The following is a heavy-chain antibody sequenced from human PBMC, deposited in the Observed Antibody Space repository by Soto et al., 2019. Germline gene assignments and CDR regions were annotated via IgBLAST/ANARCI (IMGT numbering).Heavy chain of an antibody. CDR2: ISYDGSNK. J-gene: IGHJ6*02. CDR3: ATDGDENWILEDGSYYYGMAV. V-gene: IGHV3-30*03. Sequence: QVQLVESGGGVVHPGSSLRLSCAASGLTFNSYAMHWVGQAPGKGLEWVALISYDGSNKFYRDSVKGRFTISRDNSKTAVYLQMNSLRPEDTALYYCATDGDENWILEDGSYYYGMAVWGRGTTVIVSS. D-gene: IGHD3-10*01. CDR1: GLTFNSYA.